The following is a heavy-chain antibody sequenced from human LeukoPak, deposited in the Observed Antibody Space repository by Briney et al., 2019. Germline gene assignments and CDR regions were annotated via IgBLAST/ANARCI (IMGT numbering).Heavy chain of an antibody. CDR3: ARGRDYYDREFDY. CDR1: GGSISSYY. Sequence: SETLSLTCTVSGGSISSYYWSWIRQPPGKGLEWIGEINHSGSTNYNPSLKSRVTISVDTSKNQFSLKLSSVTAADTAVYYCARGRDYYDREFDYWGQGTLVTVSS. D-gene: IGHD3-10*02. J-gene: IGHJ4*02. CDR2: INHSGST. V-gene: IGHV4-34*01.